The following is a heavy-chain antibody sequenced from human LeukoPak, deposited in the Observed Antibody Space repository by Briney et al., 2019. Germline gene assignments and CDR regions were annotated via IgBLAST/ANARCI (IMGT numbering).Heavy chain of an antibody. Sequence: GRSLRLSCAASGFTFDDYAMHWVRQAPGKGLEWVSGISWNSGSIGYADSVKGRFTISRDNAKNSLYLQMNSLRAEDMALYYCAKDTESYYDSSGYYRVGAFDIWGQGTMVTVSS. D-gene: IGHD3-22*01. V-gene: IGHV3-9*03. J-gene: IGHJ3*02. CDR2: ISWNSGSI. CDR1: GFTFDDYA. CDR3: AKDTESYYDSSGYYRVGAFDI.